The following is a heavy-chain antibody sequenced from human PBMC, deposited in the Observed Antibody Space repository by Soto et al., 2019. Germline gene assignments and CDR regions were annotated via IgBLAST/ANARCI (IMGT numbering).Heavy chain of an antibody. J-gene: IGHJ4*02. V-gene: IGHV3-30-3*01. CDR2: ISYDGSNK. Sequence: PGGSLRLSCAASGFTFSSYAVHWVRQAPGKGLEWVAVISYDGSNKYYADSVKGRFTISRDNSKNTLYLQMNSLRAEDTAVYYCARAAYYYDSSGYSGYYFDYWGQGTLVTVSS. D-gene: IGHD3-22*01. CDR3: ARAAYYYDSSGYSGYYFDY. CDR1: GFTFSSYA.